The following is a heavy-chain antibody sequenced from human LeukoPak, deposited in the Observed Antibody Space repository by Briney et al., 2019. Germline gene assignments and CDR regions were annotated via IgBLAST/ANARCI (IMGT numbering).Heavy chain of an antibody. CDR2: LPSHESYT. CDR3: AKEEFSHSVGFDY. D-gene: IGHD3-10*01. CDR1: GFSFRSYG. Sequence: GGSLRLSCVASGFSFRSYGMHWVRQAPGKGLEWVAFLPSHESYTAYADSVKGRFTISRDNFKNTLYLQMNSLRSEDMAVYYCAKEEFSHSVGFDYWGQGTLVTVSS. J-gene: IGHJ4*02. V-gene: IGHV3-30*02.